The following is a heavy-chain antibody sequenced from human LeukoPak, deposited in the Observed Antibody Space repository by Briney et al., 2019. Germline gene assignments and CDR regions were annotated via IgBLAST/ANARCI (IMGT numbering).Heavy chain of an antibody. Sequence: AETLSLTCAVYGGSFSGYYWSWIRQPPGKGLEWIGEINHSGSTNYNPSLKSRVTISVNTYKNQFSLKLSSVTAADTAVYYCARGGRRLPIDYWGQGTLVTVSS. CDR2: INHSGST. CDR1: GGSFSGYY. V-gene: IGHV4-34*01. J-gene: IGHJ4*02. CDR3: ARGGRRLPIDY.